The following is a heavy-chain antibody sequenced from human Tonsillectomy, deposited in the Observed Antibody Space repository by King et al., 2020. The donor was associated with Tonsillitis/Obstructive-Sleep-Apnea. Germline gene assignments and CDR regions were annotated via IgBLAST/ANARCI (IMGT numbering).Heavy chain of an antibody. D-gene: IGHD3-3*01. CDR1: GYTFIGYY. CDR2: INPNSGDT. J-gene: IGHJ4*02. V-gene: IGHV1-2*02. CDR3: ARGDDFWSDY. Sequence: VQLVESGADLKKPGASVKVSCKASGYTFIGYYIHWVRQAPGQGLEWMGWINPNSGDTNYAQKFKGRVTMTRDTSISTAYMDVSRLRSDDTAVYCCARGDDFWSDYGGQGTLVTVSS.